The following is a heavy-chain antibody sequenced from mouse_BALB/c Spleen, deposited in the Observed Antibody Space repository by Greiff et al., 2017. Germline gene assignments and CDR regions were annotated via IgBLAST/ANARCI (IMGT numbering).Heavy chain of an antibody. J-gene: IGHJ4*01. D-gene: IGHD2-3*01. Sequence: EVQLVESGPGLVKPSQSLSLTCTVTGYSITSDYAWNWIRQFPGNKLEWMGYISYSGSTSYNPSLKSRISITRDTSKNQFFLQLNSVTTEDTATYYCARGGYDGYYPAMDYWGQGTSVTVSS. CDR3: ARGGYDGYYPAMDY. CDR2: ISYSGST. CDR1: GYSITSDYA. V-gene: IGHV3-2*02.